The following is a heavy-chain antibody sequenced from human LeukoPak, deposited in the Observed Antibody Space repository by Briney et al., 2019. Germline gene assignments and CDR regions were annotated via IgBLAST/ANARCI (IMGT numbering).Heavy chain of an antibody. CDR3: AKGSGGGYSYAYFDY. V-gene: IGHV3-23*01. Sequence: GGSLRLSCAASGFTFSLYAMSWVRQAPGKGLEWVSAISGSGGSTYCADSAKGRFTISRDNAKNTLYLQMNSLRADDTAVYYCAKGSGGGYSYAYFDYWGQGTLVTVSS. CDR2: ISGSGGST. D-gene: IGHD5-18*01. J-gene: IGHJ4*02. CDR1: GFTFSLYA.